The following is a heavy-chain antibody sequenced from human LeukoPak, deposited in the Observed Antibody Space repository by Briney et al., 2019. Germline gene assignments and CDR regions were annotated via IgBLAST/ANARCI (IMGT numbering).Heavy chain of an antibody. D-gene: IGHD1-14*01. Sequence: GGSLRLSCAAAGFSVSSSYMTWVRQSPDKGLEWVSVIYTADSGGSTHYADSVRGRFTISRDSSKNTLYLQMNSLRVEDSAVYFCTRTDSDRRYGTLDFWGQGTLVTVSS. CDR2: IYTADSGGST. V-gene: IGHV3-66*01. CDR3: TRTDSDRRYGTLDF. CDR1: GFSVSSSY. J-gene: IGHJ4*02.